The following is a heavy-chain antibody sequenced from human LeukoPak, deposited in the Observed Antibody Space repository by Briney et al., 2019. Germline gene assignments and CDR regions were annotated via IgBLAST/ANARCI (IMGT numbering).Heavy chain of an antibody. D-gene: IGHD1-26*01. J-gene: IGHJ4*02. Sequence: SVKVSCKASGFTFSNSAVQWVRQARGQRLEWIGWIVVGSGNTNYAQKFQERVTITRDMSTSTAYMELSSLRSEDTAVYYCTSDPTFYSGRYRFDYWGQGTLVTVSS. CDR1: GFTFSNSA. CDR2: IVVGSGNT. V-gene: IGHV1-58*01. CDR3: TSDPTFYSGRYRFDY.